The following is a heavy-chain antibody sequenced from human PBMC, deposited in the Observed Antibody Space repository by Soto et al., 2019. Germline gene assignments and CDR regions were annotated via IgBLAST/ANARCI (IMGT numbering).Heavy chain of an antibody. D-gene: IGHD1-26*01. J-gene: IGHJ4*02. CDR2: ISYDGSNK. CDR3: ARDRPHVKWP. Sequence: GGSLRLSCVASGCTFKGAWMNWVRQAPGKGLEWVAVISYDGSNKYYADSVKGRFTISRDNSKNTLYLQMNSLRAEDTAVYYCARDRPHVKWPWGQGTLVTVSS. V-gene: IGHV3-30-3*01. CDR1: GCTFKGAW.